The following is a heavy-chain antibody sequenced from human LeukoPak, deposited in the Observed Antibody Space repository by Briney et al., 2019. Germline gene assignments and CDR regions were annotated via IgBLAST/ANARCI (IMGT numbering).Heavy chain of an antibody. V-gene: IGHV3-43*01. Sequence: GGSLRLSCAASGFTFDDYTMHWVRQAPGKGLEWVSLISWDGGSTYYADSVKGRFTISRDNSKNSLYLQMNSLRTEDTALYYCAKDKEGRWFGESKGGYYFDYWGQGTLVTVSS. CDR1: GFTFDDYT. CDR3: AKDKEGRWFGESKGGYYFDY. D-gene: IGHD3-10*01. J-gene: IGHJ4*02. CDR2: ISWDGGST.